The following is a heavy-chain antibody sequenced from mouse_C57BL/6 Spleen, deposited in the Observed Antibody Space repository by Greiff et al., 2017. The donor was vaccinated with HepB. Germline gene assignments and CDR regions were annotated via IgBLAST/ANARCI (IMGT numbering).Heavy chain of an antibody. Sequence: EVMLVESGGGLVKPGGSLKLSCAASGFTFSSYAMSWVRQTPEKRLEWVATISDGGSYTYYPDNVKGRFTISRDNAKNNLYLQMSHLKSEDTAMYYCARENYYGSSPSYWYFDVWGTGTTVTVAS. J-gene: IGHJ1*03. V-gene: IGHV5-4*01. D-gene: IGHD1-1*01. CDR3: ARENYYGSSPSYWYFDV. CDR2: ISDGGSYT. CDR1: GFTFSSYA.